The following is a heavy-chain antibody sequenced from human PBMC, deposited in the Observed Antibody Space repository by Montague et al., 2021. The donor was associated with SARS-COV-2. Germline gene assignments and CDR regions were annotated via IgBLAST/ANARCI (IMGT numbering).Heavy chain of an antibody. CDR3: AKSSGSYGEYFDY. CDR1: GFTFSSYA. CDR2: IYSGGSST. D-gene: IGHD1-26*01. V-gene: IGHV3-23*03. J-gene: IGHJ4*02. Sequence: SLRLSCAASGFTFSSYAMSWVRQAPGKGLEWVSVIYSGGSSTFYADSVKGRFTISRDKSKNTLYLQMNSLRAEDTAVYYCAKSSGSYGEYFDYWGQGTLVTVSS.